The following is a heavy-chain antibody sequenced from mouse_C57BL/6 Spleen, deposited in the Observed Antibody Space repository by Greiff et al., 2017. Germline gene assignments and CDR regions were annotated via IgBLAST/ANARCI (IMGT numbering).Heavy chain of an antibody. V-gene: IGHV1-9*01. CDR3: ARGYYSNRYYSMDY. D-gene: IGHD2-5*01. Sequence: QVQLQQSGAELMKPGASVKLSCKATGYTFTGYWIEWVKQRPGHGLEWLGEILPGSGSTNYHEKFKGKATFTADPSSNTAYMQLSSLTSEDSAVYYCARGYYSNRYYSMDYWGQGTSVTVSS. CDR2: ILPGSGST. CDR1: GYTFTGYW. J-gene: IGHJ4*01.